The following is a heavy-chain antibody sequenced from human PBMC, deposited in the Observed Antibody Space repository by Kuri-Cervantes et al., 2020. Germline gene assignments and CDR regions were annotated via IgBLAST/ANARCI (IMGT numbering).Heavy chain of an antibody. CDR3: ARDANPELYCSSTSCYDLLGWDY. D-gene: IGHD2-2*01. CDR1: GFTFSSYW. CDR2: INSDGSST. Sequence: GESLKISCAASGFTFSSYWLHWVRQAPGKGLVWVSRINSDGSSTSYAASVKGRFTISRDNAKNTLYLQMNSLRAEDTAVYYCARDANPELYCSSTSCYDLLGWDYWGQGTLVTGSS. J-gene: IGHJ4*02. V-gene: IGHV3-74*01.